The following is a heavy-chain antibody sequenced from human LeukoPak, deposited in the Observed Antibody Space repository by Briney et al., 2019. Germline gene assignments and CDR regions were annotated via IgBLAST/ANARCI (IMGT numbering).Heavy chain of an antibody. CDR1: GGSFSGYY. J-gene: IGHJ5*02. CDR3: ARGEWQPRFDP. Sequence: SETLSLTCAVYGGSFSGYYWSWIRHPPGKGLEWIGEINHSGSTNYNPSLKSRVTMSVDTSKNQFSLKLSSVTAADTALYYCARGEWQPRFDPWGQGTLVTVSS. CDR2: INHSGST. D-gene: IGHD2-8*01. V-gene: IGHV4-34*01.